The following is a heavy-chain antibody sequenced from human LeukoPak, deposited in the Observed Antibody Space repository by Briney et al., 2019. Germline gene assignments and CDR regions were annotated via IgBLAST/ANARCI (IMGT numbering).Heavy chain of an antibody. D-gene: IGHD3-16*02. V-gene: IGHV4-59*01. J-gene: IGHJ3*02. Sequence: SETLSLTCAVYGGSFSGYYWSWIRQPPGKGLEWIGYIYYSGSTNYNPSLKSRVTISVDTSKNQFSLKLSSVTAADTAVYYCARGGGFYDYVWGSYPVAFDIWGQGTMVTASS. CDR2: IYYSGST. CDR3: ARGGGFYDYVWGSYPVAFDI. CDR1: GGSFSGYY.